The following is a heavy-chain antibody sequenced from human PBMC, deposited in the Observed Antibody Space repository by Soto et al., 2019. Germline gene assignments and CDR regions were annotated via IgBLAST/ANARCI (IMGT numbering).Heavy chain of an antibody. CDR3: ARGPMGVVVVAATRSPNYYYYSMDV. V-gene: IGHV5-51*01. CDR1: GYSFTSYW. D-gene: IGHD2-15*01. Sequence: PGESLKISCKGSGYSFTSYWIGWVRQMPGKGLEWMGIIYPGDSDTRYSPSFQGQVTISADKSISTAYLQWSSLKASDTAMYYCARGPMGVVVVAATRSPNYYYYSMDVWGQGTTVTVSS. CDR2: IYPGDSDT. J-gene: IGHJ6*02.